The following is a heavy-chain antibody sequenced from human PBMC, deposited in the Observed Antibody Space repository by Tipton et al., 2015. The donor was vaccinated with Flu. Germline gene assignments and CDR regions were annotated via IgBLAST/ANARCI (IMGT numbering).Heavy chain of an antibody. D-gene: IGHD3-10*01. CDR3: ASYNDYYYAMDV. Sequence: LRLSCTVSGASIDNYYWSWIRQPPGKGLEWIGYLYSSGSTNTNPALQSRVTMSIDTSKNQFSLKLTSVTAADTAVYYCASYNDYYYAMDVWGQGTTVTVSS. CDR1: GASIDNYY. V-gene: IGHV4-59*01. J-gene: IGHJ6*02. CDR2: LYSSGST.